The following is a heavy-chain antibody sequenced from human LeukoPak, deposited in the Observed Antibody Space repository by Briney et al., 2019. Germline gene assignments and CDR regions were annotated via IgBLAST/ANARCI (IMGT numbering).Heavy chain of an antibody. J-gene: IGHJ4*02. Sequence: GGSLRLSCAASGFTFSSYSMGWVRQAPGKGLEWVSYISTSGSIYYVDSVKGRFTISRDNAKNSLYLQMSSLRDEDTAVYYCARPNMVQGTNIAAFDSWGQGTLVTVSS. CDR2: ISTSGSI. V-gene: IGHV3-48*02. D-gene: IGHD3-10*01. CDR1: GFTFSSYS. CDR3: ARPNMVQGTNIAAFDS.